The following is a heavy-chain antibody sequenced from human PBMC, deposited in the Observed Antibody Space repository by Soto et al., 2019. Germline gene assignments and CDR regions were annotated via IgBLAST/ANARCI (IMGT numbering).Heavy chain of an antibody. CDR1: GGSRSSYY. CDR3: ARGQRFSDWLAP. Sequence: PSETLSLTCTVSGGSRSSYYWTWIRQPAGKGLEWIGRVYSSGGTHYSPSLKSRVTISLDTSKNQFSLRLLSVTDADTAVYFCARGQRFSDWLAPSGQGTLVTV. CDR2: VYSSGGT. J-gene: IGHJ5*02. D-gene: IGHD3-3*01. V-gene: IGHV4-4*07.